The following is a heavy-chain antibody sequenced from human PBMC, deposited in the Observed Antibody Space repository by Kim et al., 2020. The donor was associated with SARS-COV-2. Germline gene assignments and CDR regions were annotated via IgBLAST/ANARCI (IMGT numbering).Heavy chain of an antibody. D-gene: IGHD1-26*01. J-gene: IGHJ4*02. CDR3: ARDPSEELLSFDY. V-gene: IGHV3-33*01. Sequence: YADSVKGRFTISRDNSKNTLYLQMNSLRAEDAAVYYCARDPSEELLSFDYWGQGTLVTVSS.